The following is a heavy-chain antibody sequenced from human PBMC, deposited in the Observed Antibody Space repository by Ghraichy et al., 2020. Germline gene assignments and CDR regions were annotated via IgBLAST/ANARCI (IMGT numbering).Heavy chain of an antibody. V-gene: IGHV3-23*01. CDR3: AKEKWELLPNGWLDP. CDR2: IGGSGDNT. D-gene: IGHD1-26*01. J-gene: IGHJ5*02. Sequence: GSLRLSCAGSGFIFSNFAMNWVRQAPGKGLEWVSSIGGSGDNTYYAQSVKGRFTISRDNSKDTLYLQLKNVRADDTALYFCAKEKWELLPNGWLDPWGQGSLVIVSS. CDR1: GFIFSNFA.